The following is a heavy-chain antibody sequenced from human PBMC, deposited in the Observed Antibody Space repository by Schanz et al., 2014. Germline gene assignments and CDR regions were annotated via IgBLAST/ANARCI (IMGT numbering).Heavy chain of an antibody. V-gene: IGHV4-39*01. Sequence: QLQLQESGPGLVKPSETLSLTCTVSGGSIRRSTYYWGWIRQPPGKGLEWVASIYNSGSAYYGPSLKGRVTIPGETSKTQFSLRLNSVTASDTAVYYCVRQLLWFGESGVDTWGQGTLVVVSS. CDR3: VRQLLWFGESGVDT. J-gene: IGHJ5*02. CDR1: GGSIRRSTYY. CDR2: IYNSGSA. D-gene: IGHD3-10*01.